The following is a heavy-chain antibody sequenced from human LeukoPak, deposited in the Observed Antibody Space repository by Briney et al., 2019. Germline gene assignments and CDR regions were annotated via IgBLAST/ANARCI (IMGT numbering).Heavy chain of an antibody. V-gene: IGHV4-4*07. CDR1: SGSISNYY. Sequence: SETLSLTCTVSSGSISNYYWSWIRQPAGKGLEWIGRTYSSGGTNYNPSLKSRVTMSVDTSKNQFSLKLSSVTAADTAVYYCARDRYYYGSGSFIDYWGQGTLVTVSS. CDR2: TYSSGGT. J-gene: IGHJ4*02. CDR3: ARDRYYYGSGSFIDY. D-gene: IGHD3-10*01.